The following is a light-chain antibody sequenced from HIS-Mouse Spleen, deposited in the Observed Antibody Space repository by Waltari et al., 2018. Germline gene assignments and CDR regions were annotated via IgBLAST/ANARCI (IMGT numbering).Light chain of an antibody. CDR2: EDS. J-gene: IGLJ2*01. Sequence: SYELTQPHSVSVSPVQTAWITCSGDALPKKYAYWYQQKSGQAPVLVIYEDSKRPSGIPERFSGSSSGTMATLTISGAQVEDEADYYCYSTDSSGNHRVFGGGTKLTVL. CDR3: YSTDSSGNHRV. V-gene: IGLV3-10*01. CDR1: ALPKKY.